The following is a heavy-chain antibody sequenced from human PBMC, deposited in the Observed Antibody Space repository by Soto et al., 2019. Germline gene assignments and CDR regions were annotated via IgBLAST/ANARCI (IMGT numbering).Heavy chain of an antibody. CDR1: GYTFRNFG. J-gene: IGHJ4*02. CDR3: ARENSYFDY. V-gene: IGHV1-18*01. Sequence: GASVKVSCKASGYTFRNFGISWVRQAPGQGLEWMGWISAYSANANYEQKFQGRLTMTADTSTSTAYMELRSLRSDDTAVYYCARENSYFDYWGQGTLVTVSS. CDR2: ISAYSANA.